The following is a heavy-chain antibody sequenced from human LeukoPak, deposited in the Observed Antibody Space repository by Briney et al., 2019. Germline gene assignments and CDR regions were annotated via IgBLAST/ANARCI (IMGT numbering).Heavy chain of an antibody. J-gene: IGHJ4*02. V-gene: IGHV1-18*01. CDR1: GYTFSDYG. Sequence: GTSVKVSCKASGYTFSDYGVSWVRQAPAQGLEWMGRISAYNGNTNYLQKFQGRVTMTTDTSTATAYMELRSLRPSDTAVYFCARGPRYSYDSSILLFDYWGQGTLVTVSS. CDR2: ISAYNGNT. CDR3: ARGPRYSYDSSILLFDY. D-gene: IGHD3-22*01.